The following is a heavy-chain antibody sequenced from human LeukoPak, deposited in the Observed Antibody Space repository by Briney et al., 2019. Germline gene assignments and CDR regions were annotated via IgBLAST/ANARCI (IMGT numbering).Heavy chain of an antibody. D-gene: IGHD1-26*01. CDR2: IIPIFGTA. V-gene: IGHV1-69*05. Sequence: ASVKVSCKASGGTFSSYAISWVRQAPGQGLEWMGRIIPIFGTANYAQKFQGRVTITTDESTSTAYMELSSLGSEDTAVYYCARERDSGGYWDYYYYMDVWGKGTTVTVSS. CDR1: GGTFSSYA. CDR3: ARERDSGGYWDYYYYMDV. J-gene: IGHJ6*03.